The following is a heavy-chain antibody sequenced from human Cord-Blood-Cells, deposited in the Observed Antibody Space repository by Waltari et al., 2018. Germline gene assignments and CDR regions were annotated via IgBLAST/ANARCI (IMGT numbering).Heavy chain of an antibody. Sequence: EVQLLESGGGLVQPGGSLRLSCAASGFTFSSYAMSWVRQAPGKGLEWVSAISGGGGSTYYADSVKGRFTISRDNSKNTLYLQMNSLRAEDTAVYYCAKDLGDYYYMDVWGKGTTVTVSS. J-gene: IGHJ6*03. V-gene: IGHV3-23*01. CDR2: ISGGGGST. CDR1: GFTFSSYA. CDR3: AKDLGDYYYMDV.